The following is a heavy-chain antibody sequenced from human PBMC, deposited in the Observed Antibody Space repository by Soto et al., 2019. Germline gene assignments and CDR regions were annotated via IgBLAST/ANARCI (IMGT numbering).Heavy chain of an antibody. J-gene: IGHJ6*02. CDR2: FHYSRRT. Sequence: QPPGKGLEWIGTFHYSRRTYYSPSLESRVTISVDTSKNQFSLKVSSVTAADTAVFYCARLAGYCSGTSCNGYYGMDVWGLGTTVSVSS. V-gene: IGHV4-39*01. D-gene: IGHD2-2*01. CDR3: ARLAGYCSGTSCNGYYGMDV.